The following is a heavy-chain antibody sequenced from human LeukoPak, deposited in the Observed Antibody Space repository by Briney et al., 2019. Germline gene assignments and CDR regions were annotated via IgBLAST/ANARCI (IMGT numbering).Heavy chain of an antibody. CDR2: ISGSGVST. J-gene: IGHJ4*02. CDR3: ARKLVGDY. Sequence: GGSLRLSCAASGFTFSSYAMNWVRQAPGKGLEWVSAISGSGVSTYYADSVKGRFTISRDSSKNTLYLQINSLRAEDTAVYYCARKLVGDYWGQGTLVTVSS. V-gene: IGHV3-23*01. CDR1: GFTFSSYA. D-gene: IGHD2-8*02.